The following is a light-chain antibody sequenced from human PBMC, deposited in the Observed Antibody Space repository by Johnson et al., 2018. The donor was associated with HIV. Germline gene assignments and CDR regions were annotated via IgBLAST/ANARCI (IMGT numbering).Light chain of an antibody. CDR2: DRN. V-gene: IGLV1-51*01. CDR1: TSNIGSNS. J-gene: IGLJ1*01. CDR3: GTWDSSLSVYV. Sequence: QSVLTQPPSVSAAPGQKVTISCSGNTSNIGSNSVSWYQHLQGIAPKLLVYDRNKRPSGIPDRFSGSKSGTSATLGITGLQTGDEADYYCGTWDSSLSVYVFGTGTKVTVL.